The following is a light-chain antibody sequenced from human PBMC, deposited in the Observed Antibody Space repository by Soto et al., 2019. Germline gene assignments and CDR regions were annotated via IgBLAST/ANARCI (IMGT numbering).Light chain of an antibody. J-gene: IGLJ1*01. CDR1: SSDVGGYFW. Sequence: QSALTQPRSVSGSPLQSVTISCTGSSSDVGGYFWVSWYQQRPGKAPKLMIYDVIQRPSGVPDRFSASKSGNTASLTISGLQAEDEADYYCCSFADANNPYVFGPGTKVTVL. CDR2: DVI. V-gene: IGLV2-11*01. CDR3: CSFADANNPYV.